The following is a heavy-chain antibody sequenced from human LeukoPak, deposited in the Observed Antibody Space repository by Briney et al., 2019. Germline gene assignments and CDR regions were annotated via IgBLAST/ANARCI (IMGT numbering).Heavy chain of an antibody. CDR1: GGSINSYY. CDR2: IYESGST. CDR3: ARGEAGNWYFDL. Sequence: SETLSLTCTVSGGSINSYYWSWIRQPPGKELEWIGYIYESGSTDYNPSLRSRVTISVDTSKNQFSLKLSSVTAADTAVYYCARGEAGNWYFDLWGRGTLVTVSS. V-gene: IGHV4-4*09. J-gene: IGHJ2*01.